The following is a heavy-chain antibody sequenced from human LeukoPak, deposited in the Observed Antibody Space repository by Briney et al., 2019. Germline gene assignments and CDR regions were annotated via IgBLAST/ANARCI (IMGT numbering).Heavy chain of an antibody. CDR2: IYYSGST. Sequence: PSETLSLTCTVSGGSISSGGYSWSWIRQHPGKGLEWIGYIYYSGSTYYNPSLKSRVTISVDTSKNQFSLKLSSVTAADTAVYYCARRGYCSSTSCSDYWGQGTLVTVSS. CDR3: ARRGYCSSTSCSDY. V-gene: IGHV4-31*03. D-gene: IGHD2-2*01. J-gene: IGHJ4*02. CDR1: GGSISSGGYS.